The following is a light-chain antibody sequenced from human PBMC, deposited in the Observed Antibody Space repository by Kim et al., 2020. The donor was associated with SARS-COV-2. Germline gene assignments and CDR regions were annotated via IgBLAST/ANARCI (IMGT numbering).Light chain of an antibody. CDR2: GAS. CDR1: QSVSSRY. J-gene: IGKJ1*01. Sequence: EIVLTQSPGNLSLSPGERATLSCRASQSVSSRYFAWYQQKPGQAPRLLIYGASSRATGIPDRFSGSGSGTDFTLTISRLEPEDFAVYYCQQFGRSSWTFGQGTKVDIK. V-gene: IGKV3-20*01. CDR3: QQFGRSSWT.